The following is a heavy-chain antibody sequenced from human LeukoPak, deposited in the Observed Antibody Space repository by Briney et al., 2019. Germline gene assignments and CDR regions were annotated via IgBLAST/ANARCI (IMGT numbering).Heavy chain of an antibody. V-gene: IGHV3-49*03. D-gene: IGHD6-6*01. Sequence: GGSLRLSCTASGFTFGDYAMSWFRQAPGKGLEWVGFIRSKAYGGTTEYAASVKGRFTISRDDSKSIAYLQMNSLRAEDTAVYYCAGDSSSSWSYFDYWGQGTLVTVSS. CDR3: AGDSSSSWSYFDY. CDR2: IRSKAYGGTT. J-gene: IGHJ4*02. CDR1: GFTFGDYA.